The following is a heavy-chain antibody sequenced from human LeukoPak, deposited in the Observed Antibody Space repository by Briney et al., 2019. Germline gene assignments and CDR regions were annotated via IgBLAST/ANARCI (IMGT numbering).Heavy chain of an antibody. D-gene: IGHD3-10*01. CDR1: GFTFSSYG. CDR2: IWYDGSNK. V-gene: IGHV3-33*01. Sequence: TGGSLRLSCAASGFTFSSYGMHWVRQAPGKGLEWVGVIWYDGSNKYYADSVKGRFTISRDNSKNTLYLQMNSLRAEDTAVYYCARDMAYFDYWGQGTLVTVSS. J-gene: IGHJ4*02. CDR3: ARDMAYFDY.